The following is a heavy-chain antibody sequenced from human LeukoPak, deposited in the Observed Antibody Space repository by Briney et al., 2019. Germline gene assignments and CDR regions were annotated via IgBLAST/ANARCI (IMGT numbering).Heavy chain of an antibody. CDR3: ARDIGVAGSNYYYYGMDV. Sequence: SQTLSLTCAISGDSVSSNSAAWNWIRQSPSRGLEWLGRTYYRSKWYNDYAVSVKSRITINPDTSKNQFSLQLNSVTPEDTAVYYCARDIGVAGSNYYYYGMDVWGQGTTVTVSS. D-gene: IGHD6-19*01. J-gene: IGHJ6*02. CDR2: TYYRSKWYN. V-gene: IGHV6-1*01. CDR1: GDSVSSNSAA.